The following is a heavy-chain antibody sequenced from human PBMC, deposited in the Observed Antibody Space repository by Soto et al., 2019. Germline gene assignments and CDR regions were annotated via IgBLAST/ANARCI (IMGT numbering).Heavy chain of an antibody. D-gene: IGHD6-19*01. J-gene: IGHJ4*02. CDR3: AREGRIGWLGMDN. CDR1: GYTFTRHG. CDR2: ISTYNVNT. V-gene: IGHV1-18*01. Sequence: QVQLVQSGPEVKKPGASVKVSCTASGYTFTRHGFSWVRQAPGQGLEWMGWISTYNVNTHYAQKFEGRVTMTADASASTVYEELTCLRPDDPAIYFCAREGRIGWLGMDNWGQGTLVTVSS.